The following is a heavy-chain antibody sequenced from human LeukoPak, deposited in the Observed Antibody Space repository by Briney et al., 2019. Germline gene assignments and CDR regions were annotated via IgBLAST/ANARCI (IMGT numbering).Heavy chain of an antibody. CDR1: GGSTSSSSFY. J-gene: IGHJ4*02. V-gene: IGHV4-39*01. D-gene: IGHD3-22*01. Sequence: KPSETLSLTCTVSGGSTSSSSFYWGWIRQPPGKGLECIGRISYSGRTYYNPSLQSRVTISVDTSKNQFSLRLSSVTGADTAVYYCARLRAYYYDSSGYYNFDFWGQGTLVTVSS. CDR3: ARLRAYYYDSSGYYNFDF. CDR2: ISYSGRT.